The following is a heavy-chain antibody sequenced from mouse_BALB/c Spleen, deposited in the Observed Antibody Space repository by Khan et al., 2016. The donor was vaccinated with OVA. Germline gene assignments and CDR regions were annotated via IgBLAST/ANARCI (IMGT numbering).Heavy chain of an antibody. V-gene: IGHV1-20*02. CDR3: ARIYGSDFDY. D-gene: IGHD1-1*01. CDR2: INPHFGET. J-gene: IGHJ2*01. CDR1: GYSFTGYF. Sequence: MQLEESGPELVKPGASVKISCKASGYSFTGYFMNWVMQSHGKSLEWIGRINPHFGETFYNQKFRDKATLTVDESSSTAYMELRSLASEDSAVYYCARIYGSDFDYWGQGTTLTVSS.